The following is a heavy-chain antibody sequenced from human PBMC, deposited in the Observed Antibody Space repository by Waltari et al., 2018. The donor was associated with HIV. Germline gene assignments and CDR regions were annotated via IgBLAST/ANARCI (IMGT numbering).Heavy chain of an antibody. CDR3: ARDTASCYSDY. CDR2: IYTSGST. Sequence: QVQLQESGPGLVKPSQTLSLPCPVSGGSISSGSYSWTWIRQPAGKGLEWIGRIYTSGSTNYNPSLKSRVTISVDTSKNQFSLKLSSVTAADTAVYYCARDTASCYSDYWGQGTLVTVSS. D-gene: IGHD3-22*01. J-gene: IGHJ4*02. CDR1: GGSISSGSYS. V-gene: IGHV4-61*02.